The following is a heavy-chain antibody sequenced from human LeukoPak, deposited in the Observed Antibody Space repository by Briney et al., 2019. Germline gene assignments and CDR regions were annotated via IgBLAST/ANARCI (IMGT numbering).Heavy chain of an antibody. Sequence: SETLSLTCTVSGGSISSGSYYWSWIRQPAGKGLEWIGRIYTSGSTNYNPSLKSRVTISVDTSKNQFSLKLSSVTAADTAVYYCARDSIVVVPAAIPSVWGKGTTVTISS. J-gene: IGHJ6*04. V-gene: IGHV4-61*02. CDR2: IYTSGST. CDR1: GGSISSGSYY. D-gene: IGHD2-2*01. CDR3: ARDSIVVVPAAIPSV.